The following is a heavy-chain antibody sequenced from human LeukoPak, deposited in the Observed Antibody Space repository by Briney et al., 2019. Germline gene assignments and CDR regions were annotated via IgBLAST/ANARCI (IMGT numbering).Heavy chain of an antibody. V-gene: IGHV1-46*01. D-gene: IGHD1-26*01. Sequence: ASVKVSCKASGYTFTSYYMHWVRQAPGQGLEWMGIINPTAGSTGYAQKFQGRVTMTRDTSTSTVYMELSSLSSEDSAVYNCARDLGSPGTYQWGYYFEYWGQGTLVTVSS. CDR3: ARDLGSPGTYQWGYYFEY. CDR2: INPTAGST. J-gene: IGHJ4*02. CDR1: GYTFTSYY.